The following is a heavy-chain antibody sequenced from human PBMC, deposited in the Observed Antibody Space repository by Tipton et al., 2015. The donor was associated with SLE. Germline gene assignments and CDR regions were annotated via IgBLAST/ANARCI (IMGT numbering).Heavy chain of an antibody. D-gene: IGHD5-12*01. CDR1: GFTFDDYA. Sequence: GSLRLSCAASGFTFDDYAMHWVRQAPGKGLEWVSLISGDGGSTYHADSVKGRFTISRDNSKNSLYLQMNSLRTEDTALYYCAKDLVVATPWSYYGMDVWGQGTTVTVSS. J-gene: IGHJ6*02. V-gene: IGHV3-43*02. CDR2: ISGDGGST. CDR3: AKDLVVATPWSYYGMDV.